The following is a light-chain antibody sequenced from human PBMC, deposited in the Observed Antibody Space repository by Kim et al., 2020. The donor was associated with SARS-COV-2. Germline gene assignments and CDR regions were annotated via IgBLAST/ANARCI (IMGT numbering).Light chain of an antibody. V-gene: IGKV4-1*01. J-gene: IGKJ2*01. CDR3: QQYYSTPRT. CDR2: WAS. Sequence: RATINCKSSQIVLYNSNNKNYLAWYQQKPGQPPKLLISWASTRESGVPDRFSGSGSGTDFTLTISSLQAEDVAVYYCQQYYSTPRTFGQGTKLEI. CDR1: QIVLYNSNNKNY.